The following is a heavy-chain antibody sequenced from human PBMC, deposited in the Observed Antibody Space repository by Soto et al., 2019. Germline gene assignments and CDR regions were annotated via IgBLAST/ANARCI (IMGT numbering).Heavy chain of an antibody. CDR2: IYHSGST. D-gene: IGHD6-13*01. J-gene: IGHJ6*02. V-gene: IGHV4-59*12. CDR1: GGSISSYY. CDR3: ARLHHSSWSYYYGMDV. Sequence: SETLSLTCTVSGGSISSYYWSWIRQPAGKGLEWIGEIYHSGSTNYNPSLKSRVTISVDKSKNQFSLKLSSVTAADTAVYYCARLHHSSWSYYYGMDVWGQGTTVTVSS.